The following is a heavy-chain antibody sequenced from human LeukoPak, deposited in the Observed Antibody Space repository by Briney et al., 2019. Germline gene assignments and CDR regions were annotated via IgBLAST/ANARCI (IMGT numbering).Heavy chain of an antibody. J-gene: IGHJ4*02. V-gene: IGHV3-7*04. D-gene: IGHD3-10*01. CDR3: ARVLWFGGIYYFDY. CDR2: IKEDGSDK. CDR1: GFSFRSFW. Sequence: GGSLRLSCAASGFSFRSFWMSWVRQAPGKGLEWVASIKEDGSDKYYVESVKGRFTISRENARNSLYLQMNSLRAEDTAVYYCARVLWFGGIYYFDYWGQGALVTVSS.